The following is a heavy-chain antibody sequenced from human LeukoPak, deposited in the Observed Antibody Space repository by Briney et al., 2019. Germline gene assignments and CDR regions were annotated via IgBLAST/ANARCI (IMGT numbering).Heavy chain of an antibody. CDR2: ISYDGSNK. Sequence: PGRSLRLSCAASGFTFSSYAMHWVRQAPGKGLEWVAVISYDGSNKYYADSVKGRFTISRDNSKNTLYLQMNSLRAEDTAVYYCARDSIVVVPAAIQYYYYYMDVWGKGTTVTVSS. J-gene: IGHJ6*03. CDR1: GFTFSSYA. CDR3: ARDSIVVVPAAIQYYYYYMDV. D-gene: IGHD2-2*02. V-gene: IGHV3-30*04.